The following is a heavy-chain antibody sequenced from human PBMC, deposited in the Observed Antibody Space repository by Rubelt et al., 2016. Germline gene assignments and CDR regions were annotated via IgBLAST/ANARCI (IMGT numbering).Heavy chain of an antibody. D-gene: IGHD6-19*01. J-gene: IGHJ3*02. CDR2: ISGSGSRT. V-gene: IGHV3-21*02. Sequence: EVQLVESGGGLVQPGGSLRLSCAASGFTFGSYRMIWVRQAPGKGLEWVSSISGSGSRTYYADSVKGRFTLSRDNAKHSLYLQMNSLRAEVTAVYYCASGEIAVADYVAYDIWGQGTMVSVSS. CDR1: GFTFGSYR. CDR3: ASGEIAVADYVAYDI.